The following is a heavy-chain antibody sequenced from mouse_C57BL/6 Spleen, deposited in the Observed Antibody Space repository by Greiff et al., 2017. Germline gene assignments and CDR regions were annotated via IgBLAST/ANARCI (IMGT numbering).Heavy chain of an antibody. CDR3: AMYSRQPLWFAY. D-gene: IGHD3-2*01. Sequence: EVQLQQSGPELVKPGASVKISCKASGYTFTDYYMNWVKQSHGKSLEWIGAINPNNGGTRYNQKFKGKAKLTVDKSSSTAYMELRSLTSEDSAVYYCAMYSRQPLWFAYWGQGTLVTVSA. CDR2: INPNNGGT. V-gene: IGHV1-26*01. CDR1: GYTFTDYY. J-gene: IGHJ3*01.